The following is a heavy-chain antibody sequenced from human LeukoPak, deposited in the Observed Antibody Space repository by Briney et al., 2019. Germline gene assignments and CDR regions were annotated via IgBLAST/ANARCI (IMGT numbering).Heavy chain of an antibody. J-gene: IGHJ6*03. CDR2: INPHSGGT. CDR3: ARVQAPYYYYYMDV. Sequence: GASVKVSCKASGYTFNAYYIHWVRQAPGQGLEWMGWINPHSGGTKYAQKFQGRITMTRDTVISTAYMDLSSLTSDDTAVYYCARVQAPYYYYYMDVWGKGTTVTVSS. V-gene: IGHV1-2*02. CDR1: GYTFNAYY.